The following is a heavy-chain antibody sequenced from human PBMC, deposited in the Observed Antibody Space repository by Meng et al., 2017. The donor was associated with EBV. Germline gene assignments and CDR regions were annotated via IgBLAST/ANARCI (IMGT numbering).Heavy chain of an antibody. V-gene: IGHV4-34*01. Sequence: QVLLRQWGAGLLQPSEXLSPSCAVYGGSFTDYYWSWIRQAPGKSLEWIGEVSHSGRTRYNPSLKSRVSMSADVSKKQFSLKMKSVTAADTGVYFCARVGYSVHDVSFEDFWGQGTLVTVSS. CDR1: GGSFTDYY. CDR2: VSHSGRT. J-gene: IGHJ4*02. D-gene: IGHD5/OR15-5a*01. CDR3: ARVGYSVHDVSFEDF.